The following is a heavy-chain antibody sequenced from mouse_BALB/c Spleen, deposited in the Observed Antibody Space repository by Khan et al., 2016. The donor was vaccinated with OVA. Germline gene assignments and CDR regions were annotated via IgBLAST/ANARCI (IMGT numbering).Heavy chain of an antibody. CDR2: VTYSGNT. J-gene: IGHJ4*01. D-gene: IGHD1-1*01. CDR1: GDSITSGF. V-gene: IGHV3-8*02. CDR3: ARSYGSWTMDY. Sequence: EVQLQESGPSLVKPSQTLSLTCSVTGDSITSGFWNWIRKFPGNKFEYMGYVTYSGNTYYNPSLKGRISITRDTSKSQYYLQLNSVTTEDTATYFCARSYGSWTMDYWGQGTSVTVSS.